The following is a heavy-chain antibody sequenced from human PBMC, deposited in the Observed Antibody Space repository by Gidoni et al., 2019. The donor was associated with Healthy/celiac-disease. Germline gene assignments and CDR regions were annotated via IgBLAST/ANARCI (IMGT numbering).Heavy chain of an antibody. V-gene: IGHV4-31*01. D-gene: IGHD2-15*01. J-gene: IGHJ2*01. CDR2: IYYSGST. Sequence: QVQLQESGPGLVKPSQTLSLTCTVSGGSISSGGYYWSWLRQHPGKGLEWIGYIYYSGSTYYNPSLKSLVTISVDTSKNQFSLKLSSVTAADTAVYYCARDSREDCSGGSCYWYFDLWGRGTLVTVSS. CDR1: GGSISSGGYY. CDR3: ARDSREDCSGGSCYWYFDL.